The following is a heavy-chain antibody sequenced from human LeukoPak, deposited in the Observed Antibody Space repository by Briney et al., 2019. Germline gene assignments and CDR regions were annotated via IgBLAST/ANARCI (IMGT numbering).Heavy chain of an antibody. CDR1: GGSFSGYY. J-gene: IGHJ5*02. D-gene: IGHD6-13*01. CDR3: ARGKFSSSWYWGNWFDP. Sequence: SETLSLTCAVYGGSFSGYYWSWIRQPPGKGLEWIGEINHSGSTNYNPSLKSRVTISVDTSKNQFSLKLSSVTAADTAVYYCARGKFSSSWYWGNWFDPWGQGTLVTVSS. CDR2: INHSGST. V-gene: IGHV4-34*01.